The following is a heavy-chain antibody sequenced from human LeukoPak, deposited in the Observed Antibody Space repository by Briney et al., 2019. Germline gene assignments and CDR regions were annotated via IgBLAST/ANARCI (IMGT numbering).Heavy chain of an antibody. J-gene: IGHJ3*02. CDR2: ISYDGSNK. Sequence: GRALRLSCAASGFTFSSYAMHWVRQAPGKGLEWVAVISYDGSNKYYADSVKGRFTISRDNSKHTLYLQMNSLRAEDTAVYYCARDWELTSCGGGSCFEAFDIWGQGTMVTVSS. D-gene: IGHD2-15*01. V-gene: IGHV3-30-3*01. CDR3: ARDWELTSCGGGSCFEAFDI. CDR1: GFTFSSYA.